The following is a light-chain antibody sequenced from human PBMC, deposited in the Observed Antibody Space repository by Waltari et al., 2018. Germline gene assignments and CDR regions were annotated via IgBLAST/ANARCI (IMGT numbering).Light chain of an antibody. CDR3: QQSYSTPRT. CDR2: AAS. V-gene: IGKV1-39*01. Sequence: DIQMTQSPSSLSASVGARVTITCRASQSISRNLVWYQQKRGRAPKLLIYAASSLQSGVPSRFSGSGSGTDFTLAISSLQPEDFATYYCQQSYSTPRTFGGGTKVEIK. J-gene: IGKJ4*01. CDR1: QSISRN.